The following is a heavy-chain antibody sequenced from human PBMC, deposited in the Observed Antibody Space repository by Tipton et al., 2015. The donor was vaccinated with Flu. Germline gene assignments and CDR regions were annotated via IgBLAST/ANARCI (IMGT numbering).Heavy chain of an antibody. J-gene: IGHJ4*02. CDR3: AKSQPFSCSSPNCYRHFDY. D-gene: IGHD2-2*01. CDR1: GFTFSSYA. V-gene: IGHV3-23*01. Sequence: SLRLSCAASGFTFSSYAMTWVRQAPGKGLEWVSTISGSGGSTYYADSVKGRLTISRDNSKNTLYLHLNSLRAEDTAVFYCAKSQPFSCSSPNCYRHFDYWGQGTLVTVSS. CDR2: ISGSGGST.